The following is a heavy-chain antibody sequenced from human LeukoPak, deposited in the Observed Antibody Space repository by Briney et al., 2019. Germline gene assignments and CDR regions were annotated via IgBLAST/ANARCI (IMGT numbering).Heavy chain of an antibody. Sequence: PGRSLRLSCAASGFTFSSYGMHWVRQAPGKGLEWVAVISYDGSNKYYADSVKGRSTISRDNSKNTLYLQMNSLRAEDTAVYYCAKDLDGQQWLVPHFDYWGQGTLVTVSS. CDR1: GFTFSSYG. D-gene: IGHD6-19*01. CDR3: AKDLDGQQWLVPHFDY. V-gene: IGHV3-30*18. CDR2: ISYDGSNK. J-gene: IGHJ4*02.